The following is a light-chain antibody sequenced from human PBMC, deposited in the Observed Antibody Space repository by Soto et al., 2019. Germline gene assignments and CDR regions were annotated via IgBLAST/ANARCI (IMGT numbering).Light chain of an antibody. Sequence: DIQMTQSPSSLSASVGDRVTITCRASQTISNWLAWYQQKPGKAPTLLIYDASRLESGVPSRFSGSGSGTEFTLTISSLQPDDFATHYCQEYDSYSRTFGQGTKVDIK. V-gene: IGKV1-5*01. CDR3: QEYDSYSRT. CDR2: DAS. J-gene: IGKJ1*01. CDR1: QTISNW.